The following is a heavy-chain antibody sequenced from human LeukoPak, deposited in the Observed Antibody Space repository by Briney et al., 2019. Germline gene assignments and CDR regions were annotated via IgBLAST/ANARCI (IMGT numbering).Heavy chain of an antibody. J-gene: IGHJ4*02. CDR1: GFTFSSYE. D-gene: IGHD1-1*01. CDR2: ISSSGSLI. Sequence: GGSLRLSCAASGFTFSSYEMNWDRQAPGKGLEWVSYISSSGSLIHYADSVKGRFTFSRDSAKNSLYLQMNSLRGEDTAVYYCAREGGWNDLDYWGQGTLVTVSS. CDR3: AREGGWNDLDY. V-gene: IGHV3-48*03.